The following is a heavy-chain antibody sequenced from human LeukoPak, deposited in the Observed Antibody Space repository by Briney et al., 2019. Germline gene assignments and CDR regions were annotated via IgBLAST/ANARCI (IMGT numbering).Heavy chain of an antibody. CDR1: GFTFGTYA. V-gene: IGHV3-23*01. Sequence: GGSLRLSCAASGFTFGTYAMSWVRQAPGKGLEWVSAISGGGGGTYSADSVRGRFTISRDNSKNTLYLQMNSLRAEDTAVYYCAKSIFGVFRGFDYWGQGTLVTVSS. CDR3: AKSIFGVFRGFDY. J-gene: IGHJ4*02. D-gene: IGHD3-3*01. CDR2: ISGGGGGT.